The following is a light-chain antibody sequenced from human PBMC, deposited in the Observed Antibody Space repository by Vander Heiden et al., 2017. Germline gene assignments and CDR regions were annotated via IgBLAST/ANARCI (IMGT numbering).Light chain of an antibody. CDR2: EGS. CDR1: SSDVGNYNL. V-gene: IGLV2-23*01. CDR3: CSYAGSNTVI. J-gene: IGLJ2*01. Sequence: QSALTQPASVSGSPGQSIPISCIGTSSDVGNYNLVSWYQQHPGKAPKLIIYEGSKRPSGVSNRFSGAKSDNTASLTISGLQAEDEGDYYCCSYAGSNTVIFGGGTILTVL.